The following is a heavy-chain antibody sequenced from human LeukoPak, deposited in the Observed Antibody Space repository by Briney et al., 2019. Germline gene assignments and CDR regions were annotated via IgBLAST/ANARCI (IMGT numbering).Heavy chain of an antibody. CDR1: GFTFGDYA. Sequence: GGSLRLSCTSSGFTFGDYAMSWFRQAPGKGREWMGFIRSKSYRWTTEYAASVKGRFAISRDDSKIIAYLQMNSLKTEDTAVYYCTKGAYGYLDYWGQGTLVTVSS. V-gene: IGHV3-49*03. CDR2: IRSKSYRWTT. CDR3: TKGAYGYLDY. J-gene: IGHJ4*02. D-gene: IGHD4-17*01.